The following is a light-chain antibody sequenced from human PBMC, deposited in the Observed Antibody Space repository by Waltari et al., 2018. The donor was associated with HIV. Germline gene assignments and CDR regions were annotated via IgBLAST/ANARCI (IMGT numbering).Light chain of an antibody. CDR3: QQYYNTPQT. V-gene: IGKV4-1*01. J-gene: IGKJ1*01. CDR2: WAS. CDR1: QSVLYRSNNKNY. Sequence: DIVLTQSPDSLAVSLGERATINCKSRQSVLYRSNNKNYLAWYQQKPGQPPKLLIYWASTRESGVPDRFSGSGSGTDFILTISSLQAEDVAVYYCQQYYNTPQTFGQGTKVEIK.